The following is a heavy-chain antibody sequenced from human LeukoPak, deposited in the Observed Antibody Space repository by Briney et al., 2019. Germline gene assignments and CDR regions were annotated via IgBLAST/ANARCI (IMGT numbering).Heavy chain of an antibody. CDR1: GASVSSSH. Sequence: PSETLSLTCVVSGASVSSSHWNWIRQLPGKGLEWIGCLSYTGKTDYNPSLTSRVTISLDTSKNQVSLELRSVTAADTAVYYCPEGYFEPFDHWGQGTLVTVSS. CDR2: LSYTGKT. V-gene: IGHV4-59*02. D-gene: IGHD2/OR15-2a*01. J-gene: IGHJ4*02. CDR3: PEGYFEPFDH.